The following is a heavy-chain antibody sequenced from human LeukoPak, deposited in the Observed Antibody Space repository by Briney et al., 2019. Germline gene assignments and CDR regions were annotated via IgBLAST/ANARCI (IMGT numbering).Heavy chain of an antibody. J-gene: IGHJ3*02. CDR3: ARDREQDYYDSSGYAFYI. CDR2: ISSSSSYI. CDR1: GFTFSSYS. V-gene: IGHV3-21*01. Sequence: PGGSLRLSCAASGFTFSSYSMNWVRQAPGKGLEWVSSISSSSSYIYYADSVKGRFTISRDNAKNSLYLQMNSLRAEDTAVYYCARDREQDYYDSSGYAFYIWGQGTMVTVSS. D-gene: IGHD3-22*01.